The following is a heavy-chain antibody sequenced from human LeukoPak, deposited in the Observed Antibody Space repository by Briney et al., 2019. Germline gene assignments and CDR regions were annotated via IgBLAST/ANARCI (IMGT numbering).Heavy chain of an antibody. Sequence: SVKVSCKASGGTFISYAISWVRQAPGQGLEWMGRIIPIFGTANYAQKFQGRVTITTDESTSTAYMELSSLRSECTAVYYCAIHTHYYGSGSYCDYWGQGTLVTVSS. V-gene: IGHV1-69*05. J-gene: IGHJ4*02. CDR3: AIHTHYYGSGSYCDY. CDR1: GGTFISYA. D-gene: IGHD3-10*01. CDR2: IIPIFGTA.